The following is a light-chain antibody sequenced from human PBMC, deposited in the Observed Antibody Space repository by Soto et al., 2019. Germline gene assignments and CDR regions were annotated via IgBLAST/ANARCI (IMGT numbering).Light chain of an antibody. CDR1: QSVSSSW. Sequence: EIVLTQSPVTLSLSPGERATLSCRASQSVSSSWLAWYQQKRGQAPRLLIYGASRRATGVPDRFTGSGSGTDFTLTISRLEPEDFAVYYCQHYDISPLTLGGGTKVDIK. CDR3: QHYDISPLT. CDR2: GAS. V-gene: IGKV3-20*01. J-gene: IGKJ4*01.